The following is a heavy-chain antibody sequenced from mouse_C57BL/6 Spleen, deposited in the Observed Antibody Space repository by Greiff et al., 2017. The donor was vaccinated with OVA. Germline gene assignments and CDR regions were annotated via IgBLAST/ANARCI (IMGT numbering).Heavy chain of an antibody. V-gene: IGHV3-6*01. CDR2: ISYDGSN. J-gene: IGHJ3*01. CDR3: AREAY. Sequence: EVQLVESGPGLVKPSQSLSLTCSVTGYSITSGYYWNWIRQFPGNKLAWMGYISYDGSNNYNPSLKNRITLTRDTSKNQCFLKLKSVTTEDTATYCSAREAYWGQGTLVTVSA. CDR1: GYSITSGYY.